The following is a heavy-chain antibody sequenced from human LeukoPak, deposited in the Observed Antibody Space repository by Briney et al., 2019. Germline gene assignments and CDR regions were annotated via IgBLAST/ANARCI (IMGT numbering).Heavy chain of an antibody. CDR2: ISGSGGST. CDR1: GFTFSSYA. V-gene: IGHV3-23*01. CDR3: AKAGRYSSGWYLRYYYGMDV. D-gene: IGHD6-19*01. J-gene: IGHJ6*02. Sequence: GGSLRLSCAASGFTFSSYAMSWVRQAPGKGLEWVSAISGSGGSTYYADSVKGRFTISRDNSKNTLYLQMNSLRAEDTAVYYCAKAGRYSSGWYLRYYYGMDVWGQGTTVTVSS.